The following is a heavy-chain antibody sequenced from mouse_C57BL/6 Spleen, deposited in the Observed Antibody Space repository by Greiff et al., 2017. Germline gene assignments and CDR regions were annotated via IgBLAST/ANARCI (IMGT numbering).Heavy chain of an antibody. V-gene: IGHV8-12*01. CDR3: ARRVTTVVADWYFDV. J-gene: IGHJ1*03. D-gene: IGHD1-1*01. Sequence: QVTLKVCGPGILQSSQTLSLTCSFSGFSLSTSGMGVSWIRQPSGKGLEWLAHIYWDDDKRYNPSLKRRLTISKDTSRNQVFLKITSVDTADTATYYCARRVTTVVADWYFDVWGTGTTVTVSS. CDR2: IYWDDDK. CDR1: GFSLSTSGMG.